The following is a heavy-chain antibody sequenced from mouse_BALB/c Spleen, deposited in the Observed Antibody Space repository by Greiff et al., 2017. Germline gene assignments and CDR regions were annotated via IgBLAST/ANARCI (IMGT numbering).Heavy chain of an antibody. J-gene: IGHJ4*01. V-gene: IGHV3-8*02. Sequence: VQLKQSGPSLVKPSQTLSLTCSVTGDSITSGYWNWIRKFPGNKLEYMGYISYSGSTYYNPSLKSRISITRDTSKNQYYLQLNSVTTEDTATYYCARYDSYGSSYYAMDYWGQGTSVTVSS. CDR2: ISYSGST. CDR3: ARYDSYGSSYYAMDY. D-gene: IGHD1-1*01. CDR1: GDSITSGY.